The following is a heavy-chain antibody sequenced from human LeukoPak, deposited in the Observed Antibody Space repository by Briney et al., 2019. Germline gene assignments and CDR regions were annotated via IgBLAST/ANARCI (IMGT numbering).Heavy chain of an antibody. CDR1: GFTFSSYG. D-gene: IGHD6-19*01. CDR3: AKLRGGGWYSITLPDY. V-gene: IGHV3-30*02. Sequence: PGGSLRLSCAASGFTFSSYGMHWVRQAPGKGLEWVAFIRYDGSNKYYADSVKGRFTISRDNSKNTLYLQMNSLRAEDTAVYYCAKLRGGGWYSITLPDYWGQGTLVTVSS. J-gene: IGHJ4*02. CDR2: IRYDGSNK.